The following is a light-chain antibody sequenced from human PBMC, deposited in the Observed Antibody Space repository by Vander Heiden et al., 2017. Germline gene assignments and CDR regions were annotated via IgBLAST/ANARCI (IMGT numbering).Light chain of an antibody. Sequence: SSELTQPPSVSVSPGQTARITCAGDALPKQYAYWYQQKPGQAPVLVIYTDSERPSGIPERFSGSSSGTTVTLTISGVQAEDEADYYCQSADSSGTYVFGTGTKVTVL. V-gene: IGLV3-25*03. J-gene: IGLJ1*01. CDR1: ALPKQY. CDR3: QSADSSGTYV. CDR2: TDS.